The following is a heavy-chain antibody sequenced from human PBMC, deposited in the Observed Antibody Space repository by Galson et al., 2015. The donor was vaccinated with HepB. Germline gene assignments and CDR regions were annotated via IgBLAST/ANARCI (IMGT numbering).Heavy chain of an antibody. V-gene: IGHV3-30-3*02. CDR3: ASLETRGMTTMPFDY. CDR2: ISYDGINK. D-gene: IGHD5-24*01. J-gene: IGHJ4*02. CDR1: GFTFSNYA. Sequence: SLRLSCAASGFTFSNYAFHWVRQAPGKGLEWVALISYDGINKHYADSLKGRFTISRDKSKNTLFLQMNNMRGEDTALHYCASLETRGMTTMPFDYWGQGTLVTVSS.